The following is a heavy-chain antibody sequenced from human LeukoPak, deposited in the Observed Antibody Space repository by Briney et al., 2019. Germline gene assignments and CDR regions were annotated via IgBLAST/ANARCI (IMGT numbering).Heavy chain of an antibody. CDR1: GFIVSSNY. D-gene: IGHD3-3*01. CDR3: ARLRYYDY. CDR2: IYSGGNT. J-gene: IGHJ4*02. Sequence: GGSLRLSCAAFGFIVSSNYMSWVRQAPGKGLEWVSVIYSGGNTYYADSVKGRFTISRDSSKNTLYLQMNSLRAEDTAVYYCARLRYYDYWGQGTLVTVSS. V-gene: IGHV3-66*04.